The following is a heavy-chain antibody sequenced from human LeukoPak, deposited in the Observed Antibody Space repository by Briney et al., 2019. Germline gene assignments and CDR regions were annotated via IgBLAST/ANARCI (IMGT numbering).Heavy chain of an antibody. D-gene: IGHD2-2*02. CDR2: ISGSGGST. J-gene: IGHJ5*02. V-gene: IGHV3-23*01. CDR3: AEGGLSGYCSSTSCYIWFDP. Sequence: GGPLRLSCVASGFPFSSYWMTWVRQAPGKGLEWVSAISGSGGSTYYADSVKGRFTISRDNSKNTLYLQMNSLRAEDTAVYYCAEGGLSGYCSSTSCYIWFDPWGQGTLVTVSS. CDR1: GFPFSSYW.